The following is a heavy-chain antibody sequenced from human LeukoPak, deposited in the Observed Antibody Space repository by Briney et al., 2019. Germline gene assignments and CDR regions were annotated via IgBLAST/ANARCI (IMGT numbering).Heavy chain of an antibody. Sequence: PGGSLRLSCAASGFTFSSYAMHWVRQAPGKGLEWVAVISYDGSNKYYADSVKGRFTISRDNSKNTLYLQMNSLRAEDTAVYYCVVTTAPNYYYYYGMDVWGQGTTVTVSS. CDR1: GFTFSSYA. V-gene: IGHV3-30-3*01. CDR2: ISYDGSNK. D-gene: IGHD4-11*01. J-gene: IGHJ6*02. CDR3: VVTTAPNYYYYYGMDV.